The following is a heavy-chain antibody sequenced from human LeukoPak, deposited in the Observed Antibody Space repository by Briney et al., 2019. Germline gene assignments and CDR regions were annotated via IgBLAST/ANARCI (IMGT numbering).Heavy chain of an antibody. Sequence: PSQTLSLTCTVSGGSISSGDYYWSWIRQPPGKGLEWIGYIYYSGSTYYNPSLKSRVTISVDTSKNQFSPKLSSVTAADTAVYYCAREFVNGDYLDYWGQGTLVTVSS. J-gene: IGHJ4*02. D-gene: IGHD4-17*01. CDR2: IYYSGST. CDR3: AREFVNGDYLDY. V-gene: IGHV4-30-4*08. CDR1: GGSISSGDYY.